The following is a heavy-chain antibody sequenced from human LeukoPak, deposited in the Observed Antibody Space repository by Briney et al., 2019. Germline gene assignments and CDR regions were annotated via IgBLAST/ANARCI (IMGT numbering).Heavy chain of an antibody. CDR2: INHSGST. J-gene: IGHJ4*02. CDR1: GGSFSGYY. D-gene: IGHD4-11*01. CDR3: ARRVEADYSNGIFDY. V-gene: IGHV4-34*01. Sequence: SETLSLTCAVYGGSFSGYYWSWIRQPPGKGLEWIGEINHSGSTNYNPSLESRVTISVDTSKNQFSLKLSSVTAADTAVYYCARRVEADYSNGIFDYWGQGTLVTVSS.